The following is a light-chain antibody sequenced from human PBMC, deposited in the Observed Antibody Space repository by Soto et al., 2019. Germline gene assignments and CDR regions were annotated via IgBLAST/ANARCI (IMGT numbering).Light chain of an antibody. Sequence: QSALTQPASXXXXXXXXXXXXCTGTSSDVGGYNYVSWYQQHPGKAPKLMIYDVSNRPSGVSNRFSGSKSGNTASLTISGLQAEDEADCYCSSYTSSSTYVVFGGGTKLTVL. CDR1: SSDVGGYNY. CDR3: SSYTSSSTYVV. J-gene: IGLJ2*01. V-gene: IGLV2-14*01. CDR2: DVS.